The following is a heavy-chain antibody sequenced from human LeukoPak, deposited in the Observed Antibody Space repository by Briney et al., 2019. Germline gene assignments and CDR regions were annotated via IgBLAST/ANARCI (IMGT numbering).Heavy chain of an antibody. V-gene: IGHV3-15*01. Sequence: GGSLRLSCAVSGFTFSNSWMSWVRQAPGKGLEWVGRITNKTDDGTTDYAAPVKDRFTISRDDSKNTLYLQMNSLKTEDTSVYYCANRVRGRDYWGQGTLVTVSS. CDR3: ANRVRGRDY. CDR1: GFTFSNSW. J-gene: IGHJ4*02. D-gene: IGHD2-2*01. CDR2: ITNKTDDGTT.